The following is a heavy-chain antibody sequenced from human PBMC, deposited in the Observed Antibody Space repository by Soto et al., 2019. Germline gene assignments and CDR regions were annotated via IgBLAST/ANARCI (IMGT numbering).Heavy chain of an antibody. J-gene: IGHJ6*02. V-gene: IGHV4-39*01. D-gene: IGHD1-26*01. CDR3: ARRRSSPYYYYGMDV. CDR1: GGSISSSSYY. Sequence: SETLSLTCTVSGGSISSSSYYWGWIRQPPGRGLEWIGSIYYSGSTYYNPSLKSRVTISVDTSKNQFSLKLSSVTAADTAVYYCARRRSSPYYYYGMDVWGQGTTVTVSS. CDR2: IYYSGST.